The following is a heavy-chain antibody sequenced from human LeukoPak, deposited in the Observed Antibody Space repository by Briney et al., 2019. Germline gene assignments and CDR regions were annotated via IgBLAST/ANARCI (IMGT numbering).Heavy chain of an antibody. J-gene: IGHJ4*02. CDR2: IYPGDSDT. Sequence: GESLKISCKGSGYSFTSYRIGWVRQMPGEGLEWMGIIYPGDSDTRYSPSFQGQVTISANKSISTAYLQWSSLKASDTAMYYCARRDHYDSSGYPNFDYWGQGTLVTVSS. D-gene: IGHD3-22*01. CDR3: ARRDHYDSSGYPNFDY. CDR1: GYSFTSYR. V-gene: IGHV5-51*01.